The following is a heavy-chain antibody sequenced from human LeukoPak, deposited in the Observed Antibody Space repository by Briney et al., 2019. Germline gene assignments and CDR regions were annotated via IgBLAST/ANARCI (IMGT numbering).Heavy chain of an antibody. CDR1: GFTFSSYW. Sequence: GGSLRLSCAASGFTFSSYWMSWVRQAPGKGLEWVANIKQDGSEKYYGDSVKGRFTISRDNAKNSLYLQMNSLRAEDTAVYYCARGPTYYDLWSHEYYFDYWGQGTLVTVSS. CDR2: IKQDGSEK. CDR3: ARGPTYYDLWSHEYYFDY. D-gene: IGHD3-3*01. J-gene: IGHJ4*02. V-gene: IGHV3-7*01.